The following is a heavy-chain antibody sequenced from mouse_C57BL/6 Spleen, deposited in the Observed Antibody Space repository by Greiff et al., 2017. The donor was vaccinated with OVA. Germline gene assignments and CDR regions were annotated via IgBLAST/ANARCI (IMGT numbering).Heavy chain of an antibody. V-gene: IGHV1-82*01. J-gene: IGHJ3*01. CDR2: IYPGDGDT. Sequence: VQLQQSGPELVKPGASVKISCKASGYAFSSSWMNWVKQRPGKGLEWIGRIYPGDGDTNYNGKFKGKATLTADKSSSTAYMQLSSLTSEDSEVYFCGNYGSSYPFAYWGQGTLVTVSA. CDR3: GNYGSSYPFAY. CDR1: GYAFSSSW. D-gene: IGHD1-1*01.